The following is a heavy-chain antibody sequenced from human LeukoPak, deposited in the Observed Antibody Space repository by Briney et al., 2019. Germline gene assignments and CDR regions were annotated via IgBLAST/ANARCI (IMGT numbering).Heavy chain of an antibody. CDR1: GGSISSYY. Sequence: SETLSLTCTVSGGSISSYYWSWIRQPPGEGLEWIGYIYYSGSTNYNPSLKSRVTISVDTSKNQFSLKLSSVTAADTAVYYCARRPPHYYDSSGYYDYWGQGTLVTVSS. D-gene: IGHD3-22*01. CDR2: IYYSGST. V-gene: IGHV4-59*08. CDR3: ARRPPHYYDSSGYYDY. J-gene: IGHJ4*02.